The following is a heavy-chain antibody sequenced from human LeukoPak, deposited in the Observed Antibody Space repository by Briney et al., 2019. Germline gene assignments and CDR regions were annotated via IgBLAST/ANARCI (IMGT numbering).Heavy chain of an antibody. D-gene: IGHD2-15*01. V-gene: IGHV3-23*01. CDR1: GFTFSSYA. CDR2: ISGSGGST. CDR3: AKDSKGYCSGGSCYSDLDY. J-gene: IGHJ4*02. Sequence: PGGSLRLSCAASGFTFSSYAMSWVRQAPGKGLEWVSAISGSGGSTYYADSVKGRFTISRDNSKNTLYLQMNSLRAEDTAVYYCAKDSKGYCSGGSCYSDLDYWGQGTLVTVSS.